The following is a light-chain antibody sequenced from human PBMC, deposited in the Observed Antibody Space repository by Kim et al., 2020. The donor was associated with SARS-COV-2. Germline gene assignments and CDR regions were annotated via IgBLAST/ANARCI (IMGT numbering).Light chain of an antibody. V-gene: IGLV3-1*01. CDR3: QAWGSSTGRV. CDR2: QDA. Sequence: SYELTQPPSVSVSPGQTATITCSGDKLGDKYVCWYQQRPGQSPVLVIYQDAKRPSGIPERFSGSNSGNTATLTISGTQAIDEADYYCQAWGSSTGRVFGGGTTLTVL. J-gene: IGLJ2*01. CDR1: KLGDKY.